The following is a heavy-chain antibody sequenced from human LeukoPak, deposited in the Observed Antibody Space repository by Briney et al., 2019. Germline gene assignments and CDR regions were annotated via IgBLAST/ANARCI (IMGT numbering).Heavy chain of an antibody. CDR3: ALLLRSGYSADY. D-gene: IGHD3-22*01. Sequence: GESLRISCKGFGXNFANYWSSWVRQMPGKGLEWMGRIDPSESYTNYSPSFQGHVTISADKSISTAYLQWSSLRASDTAMYYCALLLRSGYSADYWGQGTLVTVSS. CDR2: IDPSESYT. V-gene: IGHV5-10-1*01. J-gene: IGHJ4*02. CDR1: GXNFANYW.